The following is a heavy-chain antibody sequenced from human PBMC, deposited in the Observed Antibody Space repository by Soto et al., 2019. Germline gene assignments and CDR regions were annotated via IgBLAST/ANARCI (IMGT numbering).Heavy chain of an antibody. V-gene: IGHV5-51*01. J-gene: IGHJ4*02. Sequence: GESLKISCKGSGYSFTSYWIGWVRQMPGKGLEWMGIIYPGDSDTRYSPSFQGQVTISADKSISTAYLKWSSLKASDTAMYYCARHQGPRDDFWRYIDYWGQGSLVTVSS. CDR3: ARHQGPRDDFWRYIDY. CDR2: IYPGDSDT. CDR1: GYSFTSYW. D-gene: IGHD3-3*01.